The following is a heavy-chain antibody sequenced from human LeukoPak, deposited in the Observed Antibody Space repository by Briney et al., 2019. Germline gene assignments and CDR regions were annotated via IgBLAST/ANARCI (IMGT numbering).Heavy chain of an antibody. Sequence: PGGSLRLSCAASGFTVSSNYMSWVRQAPGKGLVWVSVIYSGGSTYYADSVKGRFTISRDNSKNTLYLQMNSLRAEDTAVYYCARDLRGSSSYHYYYYMDVWGKGTTVTVSS. CDR3: ARDLRGSSSYHYYYYMDV. J-gene: IGHJ6*03. CDR2: IYSGGST. V-gene: IGHV3-53*01. CDR1: GFTVSSNY. D-gene: IGHD6-6*01.